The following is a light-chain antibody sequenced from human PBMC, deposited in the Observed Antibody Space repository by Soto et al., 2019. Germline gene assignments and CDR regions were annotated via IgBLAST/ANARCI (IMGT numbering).Light chain of an antibody. CDR3: QQYEYLPYT. V-gene: IGKV1-33*01. Sequence: DIQMTQSPSSVSASVGDRVTITCQASQDNIDYLSWYQQRPGKAPKLLIYDTSKLQTGVPSRFSGSGSGTDFSLTIRSLQPEDIATYFCQQYEYLPYTFGQGTKLEIK. J-gene: IGKJ2*01. CDR2: DTS. CDR1: QDNIDY.